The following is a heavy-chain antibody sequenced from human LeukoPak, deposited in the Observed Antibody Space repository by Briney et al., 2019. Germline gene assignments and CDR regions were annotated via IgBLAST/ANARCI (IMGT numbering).Heavy chain of an antibody. CDR1: GFTFSSYW. D-gene: IGHD1-26*01. V-gene: IGHV3-7*01. Sequence: PGGSLRLSCAVSGFTFSSYWMSWVRQAPGKGLEWVANIKEDGTQKYYVDSVKGRFTISRDNAKNSLYLQMDSLRAEDTAVYYCARVGRQHLFGMDVWGQGTTVTVSS. J-gene: IGHJ6*02. CDR2: IKEDGTQK. CDR3: ARVGRQHLFGMDV.